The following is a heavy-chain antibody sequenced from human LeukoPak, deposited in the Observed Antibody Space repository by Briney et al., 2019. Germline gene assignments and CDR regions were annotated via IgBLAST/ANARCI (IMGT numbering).Heavy chain of an antibody. CDR3: ARSLVPAAIGSNWFDP. V-gene: IGHV4-39*01. CDR1: GGSISSSSYY. D-gene: IGHD2-2*01. J-gene: IGHJ5*02. CDR2: IYYSGST. Sequence: SETLSLTCTVSGGSISSSSYYWGWIRQPPGKGLEWIGSIYYSGSTYYNPSLKSRVTISVDTSKNQFSLKLSSVTAADTAAYYCARSLVPAAIGSNWFDPWGQGTLVTVSS.